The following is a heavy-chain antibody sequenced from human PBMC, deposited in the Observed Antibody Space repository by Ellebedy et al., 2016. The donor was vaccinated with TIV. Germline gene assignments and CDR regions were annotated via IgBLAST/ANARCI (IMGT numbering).Heavy chain of an antibody. D-gene: IGHD1-26*01. J-gene: IGHJ4*02. Sequence: SVKVSCXASGGTFSNYAISWVRQAPGQGLEWMGGTIPILGVVNYAQKFQGRVTITADESTSTVYMDLSSLISEDTAVYYCARDFRDPATSSYYFDYWGQGTLVTVSS. CDR3: ARDFRDPATSSYYFDY. CDR2: TIPILGVV. V-gene: IGHV1-69*10. CDR1: GGTFSNYA.